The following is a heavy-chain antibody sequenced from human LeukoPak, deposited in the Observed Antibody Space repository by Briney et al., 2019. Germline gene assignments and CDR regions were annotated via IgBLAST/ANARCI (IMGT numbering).Heavy chain of an antibody. CDR1: GGSISSSSYY. V-gene: IGHV4-39*07. CDR2: IYYSGST. D-gene: IGHD6-13*01. J-gene: IGHJ4*02. Sequence: PSETLSLTCTVSGGSISSSSYYWGWIRQPPGKGLEWVGSIYYSGSTYYNPSLKSRVTISVDKSKNQFSLKLSSVTAADTAVYYCARNSIAAAGGIDYWGQGTLVTVSS. CDR3: ARNSIAAAGGIDY.